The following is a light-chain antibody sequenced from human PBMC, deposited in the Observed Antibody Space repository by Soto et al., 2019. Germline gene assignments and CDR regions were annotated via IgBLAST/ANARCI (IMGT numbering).Light chain of an antibody. CDR1: SSDVGYYNY. Sequence: QSALTQPASVSGSPGQSITISCTGTSSDVGYYNYVSWYQQHPGKAPKVLIYEVRNRPSGASSRFSVSKSGNTAFLTISGLQPEDEADYYCSSYTRSSSVLFGGGTKLTVL. CDR2: EVR. J-gene: IGLJ2*01. V-gene: IGLV2-14*01. CDR3: SSYTRSSSVL.